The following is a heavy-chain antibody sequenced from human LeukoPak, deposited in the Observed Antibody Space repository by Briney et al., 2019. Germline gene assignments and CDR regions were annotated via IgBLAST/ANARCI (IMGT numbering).Heavy chain of an antibody. Sequence: PGRSLRLSCAASGFTFSSYGMHWVRQAPGKGLEWVAVTSYDGSNKYYADSVKGRFTISRDNSKNTLYLQMNSLRAEDTAVYYCAKDQGIYGSGSYTTTYFDYWGQGTLVTVSS. V-gene: IGHV3-30*18. D-gene: IGHD3-10*01. CDR1: GFTFSSYG. CDR3: AKDQGIYGSGSYTTTYFDY. J-gene: IGHJ4*02. CDR2: TSYDGSNK.